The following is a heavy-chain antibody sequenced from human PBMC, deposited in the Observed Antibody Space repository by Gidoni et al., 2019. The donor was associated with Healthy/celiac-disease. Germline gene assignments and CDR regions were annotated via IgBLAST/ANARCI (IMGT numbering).Heavy chain of an antibody. CDR1: GGSISSYY. J-gene: IGHJ5*02. V-gene: IGHV4-59*01. D-gene: IGHD6-19*01. Sequence: QVQLQESGPRLLTPSETLSLTCTVSGGSISSYYYSWIRQPPGKGLESIGYIYSTGSTNYNPSLKSRGTIAVDTSKNQVSLKLSSVTAADTAVYYCAKGHSSGWYPWLDPWGQGTLVTVCS. CDR3: AKGHSSGWYPWLDP. CDR2: IYSTGST.